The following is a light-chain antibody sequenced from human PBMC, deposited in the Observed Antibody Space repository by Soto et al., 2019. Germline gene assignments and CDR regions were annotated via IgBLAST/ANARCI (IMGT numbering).Light chain of an antibody. V-gene: IGKV3-20*01. CDR3: QQYGSSPRT. J-gene: IGKJ1*01. Sequence: EIVLTQSPSTLSLSPGERATLSCRASQTVTSSFLAWYQQRPGQAPRLLISGASNRATDIPDRFSGSGSGTDFTLVISRVGPEDSAMYYCQQYGSSPRTFGQGTKVDIK. CDR1: QTVTSSF. CDR2: GAS.